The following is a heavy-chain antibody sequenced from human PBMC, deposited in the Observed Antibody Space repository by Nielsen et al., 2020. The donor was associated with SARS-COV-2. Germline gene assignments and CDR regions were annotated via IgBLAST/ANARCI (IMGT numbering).Heavy chain of an antibody. CDR3: ARGSVGGYYPE. CDR1: GGSISSGGYY. V-gene: IGHV4-31*03. Sequence: SETLSLTCTVSGGSISSGGYYWSWIRQHPGKGLEWIGYIYYSGSTYYNPSLKSRVTISVDTSKNQFSLKLSPVTAADTAVYYCARGSVGGYYPEWGQGTLVTVSS. D-gene: IGHD3-22*01. CDR2: IYYSGST. J-gene: IGHJ4*02.